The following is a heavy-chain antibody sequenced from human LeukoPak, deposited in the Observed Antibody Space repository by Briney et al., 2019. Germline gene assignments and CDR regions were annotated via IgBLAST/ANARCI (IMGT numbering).Heavy chain of an antibody. J-gene: IGHJ5*02. CDR3: ASGWALS. CDR1: GDSVSNKNDA. V-gene: IGHV6-1*01. CDR2: TYYRSEWHT. D-gene: IGHD1-26*01. Sequence: SQTLPLTCAVSGDSVSNKNDARNWIRQSPSRGLEWLGRTYYRSEWHTDYAFSVKGRITINADTSKNQFFLQLGYVTPEDTAVYYCASGWALSWGQGTLVTVSS.